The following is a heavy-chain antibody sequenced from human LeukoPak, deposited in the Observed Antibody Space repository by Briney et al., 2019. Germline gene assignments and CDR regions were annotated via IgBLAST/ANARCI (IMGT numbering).Heavy chain of an antibody. V-gene: IGHV4-39*07. D-gene: IGHD3-22*01. J-gene: IGHJ2*01. CDR3: ARDSRVHYYDSSAGYFGL. Sequence: SETLSLTCTVSGGSISSSSYYWGWIRQPPGKGLEWIGSIYYSGSTYYNPSLRSRVTISIDTSKSQFSLKLSSVTAADTAVYYCARDSRVHYYDSSAGYFGLWGRGTLVTVSS. CDR1: GGSISSSSYY. CDR2: IYYSGST.